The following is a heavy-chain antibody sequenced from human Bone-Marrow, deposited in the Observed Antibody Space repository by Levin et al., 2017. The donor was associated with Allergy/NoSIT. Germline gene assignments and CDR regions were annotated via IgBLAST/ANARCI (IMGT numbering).Heavy chain of an antibody. J-gene: IGHJ4*01. Sequence: VASVKVSCKASGYTFTNYGITWVRQAPGQGLEWMGWITADNGNTNYAQTLQGRLTMTTDTSTTTAYMELRSLRYDDTAVYFCARSSIPSTWNDYFFDYWAPGTLVTVSS. V-gene: IGHV1-18*01. CDR3: ARSSIPSTWNDYFFDY. CDR2: ITADNGNT. D-gene: IGHD3-3*01. CDR1: GYTFTNYG.